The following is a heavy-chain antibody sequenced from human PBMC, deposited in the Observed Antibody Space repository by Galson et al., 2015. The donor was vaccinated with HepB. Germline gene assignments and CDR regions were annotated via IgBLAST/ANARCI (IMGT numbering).Heavy chain of an antibody. D-gene: IGHD3-3*01. Sequence: SVKVSCKASGYTFTSYAMHWVRQASGQRLEWMGWINAGNGNTKYSQKFQGRVTMTRNTSISTAYMELSSLRSEDTAVYYCARVGTYYDFWSGYNWFDPWGQGTLVTVSS. CDR1: GYTFTSYA. J-gene: IGHJ5*02. V-gene: IGHV1-3*01. CDR2: INAGNGNT. CDR3: ARVGTYYDFWSGYNWFDP.